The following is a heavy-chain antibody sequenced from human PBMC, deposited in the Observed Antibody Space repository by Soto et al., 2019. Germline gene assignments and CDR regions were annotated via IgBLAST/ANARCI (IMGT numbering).Heavy chain of an antibody. CDR2: IKQDGSEK. D-gene: IGHD4-17*01. J-gene: IGHJ4*02. CDR1: GFTFSSYW. Sequence: GGSLRLSCAASGFTFSSYWMSWVRQAPGKGLEWVANIKQDGSEKYYVDSVKGRFTISRDNAKNSLYLQMNSLRAEDTAVYYCARESYDYGDYDVFDDWGQGTLVTVPS. CDR3: ARESYDYGDYDVFDD. V-gene: IGHV3-7*01.